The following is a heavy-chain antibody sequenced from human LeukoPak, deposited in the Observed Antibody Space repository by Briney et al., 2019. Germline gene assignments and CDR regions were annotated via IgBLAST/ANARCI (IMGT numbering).Heavy chain of an antibody. V-gene: IGHV3-66*01. D-gene: IGHD5-18*01. Sequence: GGSLRLSCAASGFTVSSTCMTWVRQAPGKGLEWVSVLYSGGNTYYADPVKGRFTISRDSSKNTLYLQMNSLRAEDTAVYYCARVGCGNTYGYGDYWGQGTLVTVSS. CDR1: GFTVSSTC. J-gene: IGHJ4*02. CDR3: ARVGCGNTYGYGDY. CDR2: LYSGGNT.